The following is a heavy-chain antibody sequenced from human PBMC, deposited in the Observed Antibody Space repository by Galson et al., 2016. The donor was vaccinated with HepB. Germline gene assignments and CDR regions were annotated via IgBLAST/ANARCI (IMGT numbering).Heavy chain of an antibody. D-gene: IGHD2-15*01. Sequence: CAISGDSVSSKSAAWNWIRHSPSRGLEWLGRTYPTSNWYSDYAVPVKSRITINPDTSKNQFSLQLNSVTPEDTAVYYCARGHLVVPFSFDFDYWGQGTLVTVSS. V-gene: IGHV6-1*01. CDR3: ARGHLVVPFSFDFDY. J-gene: IGHJ4*02. CDR2: TYPTSNWYS. CDR1: GDSVSSKSAA.